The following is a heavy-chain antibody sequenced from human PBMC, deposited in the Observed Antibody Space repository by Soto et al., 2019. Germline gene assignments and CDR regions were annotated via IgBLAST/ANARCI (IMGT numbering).Heavy chain of an antibody. V-gene: IGHV3-48*02. J-gene: IGHJ6*02. CDR2: VSSESTTI. D-gene: IGHD1-1*01. CDR3: ARVRRNDAADYYGMDV. Sequence: GGSLRLSCEASGLSFRTSTMKWVRQAPGKGLEWVSYVSSESTTIYYADSVRGRFTISRDNAKNALFLQMNSLRDEDTAVYYCARVRRNDAADYYGMDVWGHGTTVTVSS. CDR1: GLSFRTST.